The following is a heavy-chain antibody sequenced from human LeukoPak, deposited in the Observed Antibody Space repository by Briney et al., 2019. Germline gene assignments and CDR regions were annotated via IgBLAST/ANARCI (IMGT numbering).Heavy chain of an antibody. V-gene: IGHV3-23*01. CDR2: ISGSGGST. Sequence: GGSLRLSCAAPGFTFSSYAMSWVRQAPGKGLEWVSAISGSGGSTYYADSVKGRFTISRDNSKNTLYLQMNSLRAEDTAVYYCAKDLYDSSGYFDYWGQGTLVTVSS. D-gene: IGHD3-22*01. J-gene: IGHJ4*02. CDR3: AKDLYDSSGYFDY. CDR1: GFTFSSYA.